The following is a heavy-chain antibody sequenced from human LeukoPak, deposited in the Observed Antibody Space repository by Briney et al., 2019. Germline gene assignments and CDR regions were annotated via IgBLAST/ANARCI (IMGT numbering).Heavy chain of an antibody. Sequence: PGGSLRLSCAASGFSLSTSSMSWVRQTPGKGLEWISYVRGSSTTIYYADSVKGRFTISRDNARNSLYLQMNDLRAEDTGVYFCARDARSHSGTNACYGPYFDYWGQGSLVTVSS. V-gene: IGHV3-48*01. J-gene: IGHJ4*02. D-gene: IGHD2-2*01. CDR1: GFSLSTSS. CDR3: ARDARSHSGTNACYGPYFDY. CDR2: VRGSSTTI.